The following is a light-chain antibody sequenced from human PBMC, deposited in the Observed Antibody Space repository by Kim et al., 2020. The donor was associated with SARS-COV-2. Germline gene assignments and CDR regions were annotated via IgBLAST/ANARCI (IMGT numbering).Light chain of an antibody. CDR1: QSVGRN. J-gene: IGKJ2*02. CDR2: GTS. CDR3: QQYNNWPLPCT. Sequence: EIEMTQSPVTLSVSPGERATLSRRASQSVGRNLAWYQQKPGQAPRLLFYGTSTRATGVPARFSASGSGTEFTLTISSLQSEDFAVYYCQQYNNWPLPCTFGQGTKLEI. V-gene: IGKV3-15*01.